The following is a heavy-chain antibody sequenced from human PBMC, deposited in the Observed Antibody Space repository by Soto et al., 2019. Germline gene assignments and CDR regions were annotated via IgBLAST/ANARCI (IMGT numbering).Heavy chain of an antibody. CDR2: IYYSGTT. CDR1: GGSINSGGYY. V-gene: IGHV4-31*03. J-gene: IGHJ5*02. CDR3: ARVSITMVRGVISWFDP. Sequence: SETLSLTCTVSGGSINSGGYYWSWIRQHPGKGLEWVGYIYYSGTTYYNPSLQSRLTISRDTPKNQFSLKLTSVTAADTAVYYCARVSITMVRGVISWFDPCGQGTLVTVSS. D-gene: IGHD3-10*01.